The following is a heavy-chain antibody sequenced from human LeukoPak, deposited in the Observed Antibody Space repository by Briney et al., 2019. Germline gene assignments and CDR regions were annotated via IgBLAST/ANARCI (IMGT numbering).Heavy chain of an antibody. Sequence: PGRSLRLSCAASGFAFSSYGMHWVRQAPGKGLEWVAVISYDASNNKYYADSVKGRFTISRDNSKNTLYLQMNSLRPEDTAVYYCAKTVNFYDSRRLDYWGQGALVTVSS. CDR2: ISYDASNNK. CDR1: GFAFSSYG. V-gene: IGHV3-30*18. D-gene: IGHD3-22*01. J-gene: IGHJ4*02. CDR3: AKTVNFYDSRRLDY.